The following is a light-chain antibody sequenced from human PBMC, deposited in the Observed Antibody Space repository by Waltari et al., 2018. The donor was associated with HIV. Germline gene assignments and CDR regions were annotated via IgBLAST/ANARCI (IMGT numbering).Light chain of an antibody. CDR2: DVS. CDR3: CSYAGSYTWV. V-gene: IGLV2-11*01. J-gene: IGLJ3*02. Sequence: QSALTQPRSVSGSPGQSVTISCTGTSTDVGGYNYVSWYQQHPGKVPKLLIYDVSKRPSGVPDRFSGSKSGNTASLTISGLQAEDEADYYCCSYAGSYTWVCGGGTKLTVL. CDR1: STDVGGYNY.